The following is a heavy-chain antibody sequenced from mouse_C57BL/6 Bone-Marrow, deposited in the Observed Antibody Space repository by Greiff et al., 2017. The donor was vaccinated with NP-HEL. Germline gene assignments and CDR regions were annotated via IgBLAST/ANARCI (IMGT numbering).Heavy chain of an antibody. CDR2: ISYDGSN. Sequence: ESGPGLVKPSQSLSLTCSVTGYSITSGYYWNWIRQFPGNKLEWMGYISYDGSNNYNPSLKNRISITRDTSKNQFFLKLNSVTTEDTATYYCASSGSSSYAMDYGGQGTSVTVSS. CDR3: ASSGSSSYAMDY. CDR1: GYSITSGYY. V-gene: IGHV3-6*01. D-gene: IGHD1-1*01. J-gene: IGHJ4*01.